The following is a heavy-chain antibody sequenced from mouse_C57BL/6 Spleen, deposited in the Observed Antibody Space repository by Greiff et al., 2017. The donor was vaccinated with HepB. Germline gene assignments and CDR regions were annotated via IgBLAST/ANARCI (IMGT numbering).Heavy chain of an antibody. V-gene: IGHV5-9-1*02. CDR2: ISSGGDYI. Sequence: EVKVEESGEGLVQPGRSLKLSCAASGFTFSSYAMSWVRQTPEKRLEWVAYISSGGDYIYYADTVKGRFTISRDNARNTLYLQMSSLKSEDTAMYYCTRERYHYFDYWGQGTTLTVSS. J-gene: IGHJ2*01. CDR3: TRERYHYFDY. CDR1: GFTFSSYA.